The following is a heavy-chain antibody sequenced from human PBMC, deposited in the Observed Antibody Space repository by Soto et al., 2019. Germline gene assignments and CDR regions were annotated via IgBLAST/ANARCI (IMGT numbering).Heavy chain of an antibody. CDR1: GFTFSSYG. D-gene: IGHD6-19*01. CDR2: IWYDGSNK. V-gene: IGHV3-33*01. Sequence: GGSLRLSCAASGFTFSSYGMHWVRQAPGKGLEWVAVIWYDGSNKYYADSVKGRFTISRDNSKNTLYLQMNSLRAEDTAVYYCARDYGRFSSGWYQYWGQGTLVTVSS. J-gene: IGHJ4*02. CDR3: ARDYGRFSSGWYQY.